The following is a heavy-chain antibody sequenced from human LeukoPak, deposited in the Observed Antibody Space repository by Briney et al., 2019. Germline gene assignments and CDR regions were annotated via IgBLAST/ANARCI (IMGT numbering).Heavy chain of an antibody. CDR2: TFYRSKWFT. CDR3: TRKGTVTTPFDY. J-gene: IGHJ4*02. Sequence: SQTLSLTCALSGDSVSSNSAAWNWVRQSPSRGLEWLGRTFYRSKWFTDYAVSVKSRITINADTSKNQFSLQLNSVTPEDTAVYYCTRKGTVTTPFDYWGQGILVTVSS. CDR1: GDSVSSNSAA. D-gene: IGHD4-11*01. V-gene: IGHV6-1*01.